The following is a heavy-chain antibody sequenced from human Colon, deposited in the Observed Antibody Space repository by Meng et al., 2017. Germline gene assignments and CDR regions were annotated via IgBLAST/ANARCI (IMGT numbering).Heavy chain of an antibody. J-gene: IGHJ4*02. D-gene: IGHD5-24*01. V-gene: IGHV1-69*02. CDR2: TIAIVDVP. CDR1: GGTFSSYS. Sequence: QAQLVQSGAEVKKPGSSVKVSCKASGGTFSSYSISWVRPAPGQGLEWMGRTIAIVDVPTYAQRFQGRVTITADKSTSTAYMELSSLRSEDTAVYYCARGDGYNYFDLWGQGTLVTVSS. CDR3: ARGDGYNYFDL.